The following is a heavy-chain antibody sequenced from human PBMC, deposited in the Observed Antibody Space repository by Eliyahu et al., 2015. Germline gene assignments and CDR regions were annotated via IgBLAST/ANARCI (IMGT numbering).Heavy chain of an antibody. Sequence: QITLKESGPTLVKPTQTLTLTCTFXGFSLSSGGVGVTWIRQPPGKALEWLALVYWHDEKVYSPSLKSRLTIRQDPSKDQVVLTMTNMDPADTATYYCAHRRRGSDVFDVWGQGTMVTVSS. D-gene: IGHD3-16*01. CDR1: GFSLSSGGVG. V-gene: IGHV2-5*01. J-gene: IGHJ3*01. CDR2: VYWHDEK. CDR3: AHRRRGSDVFDV.